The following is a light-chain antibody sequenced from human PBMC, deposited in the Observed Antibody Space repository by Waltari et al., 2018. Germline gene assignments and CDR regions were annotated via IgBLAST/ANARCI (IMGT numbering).Light chain of an antibody. CDR2: GVS. V-gene: IGKV3-20*01. J-gene: IGKJ1*01. CDR1: QSVSSSY. CDR3: QYYRDSLWT. Sequence: EIVLTQSPGTLSLSPGEQDTLSCRAGQSVSSSYLAWYQQKPCQAPRLLIYGVSSRATGIPDRFSGSVSGADFTLAISRLEPEDFAVYYCQYYRDSLWTFGQGSRVEI.